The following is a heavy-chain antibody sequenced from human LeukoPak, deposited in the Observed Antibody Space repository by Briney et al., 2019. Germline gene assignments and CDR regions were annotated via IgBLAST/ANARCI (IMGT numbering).Heavy chain of an antibody. CDR1: GFTFSSYG. V-gene: IGHV3-30*18. D-gene: IGHD2-15*01. J-gene: IGHJ4*02. Sequence: TGRSLRLSCAASGFTFSSYGMHWVRQAPGKGLEWVAVISYDGSNKYYADSVKGRFTISRDNSKNTLYLQMNSLRAEDTAVYYCAKEGLPRAFDYWGQGTLVTVSS. CDR3: AKEGLPRAFDY. CDR2: ISYDGSNK.